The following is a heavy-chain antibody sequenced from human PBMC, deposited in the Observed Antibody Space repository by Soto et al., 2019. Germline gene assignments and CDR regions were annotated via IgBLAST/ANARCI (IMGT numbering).Heavy chain of an antibody. V-gene: IGHV1-69*06. Sequence: QVQLEQSGAEVKKPGSSVKVSCKASGGTLSDHGVAWLRQAPGQGLEWMGGTIPVFNTAKYAQKFQGRVTVTADKFTNIAYMELSSLGSEYTAFYFCARGVYGSGNYYTGPSAFDIWGQGTMVIVSS. CDR3: ARGVYGSGNYYTGPSAFDI. CDR1: GGTLSDHG. J-gene: IGHJ3*02. CDR2: TIPVFNTA. D-gene: IGHD3-10*01.